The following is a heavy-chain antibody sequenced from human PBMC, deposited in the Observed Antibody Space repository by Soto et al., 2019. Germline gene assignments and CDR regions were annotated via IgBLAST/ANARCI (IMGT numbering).Heavy chain of an antibody. D-gene: IGHD2-15*01. CDR3: ATWRTFWVSYYFDF. Sequence: ASVKGSLKVAGYTLTQLSMQWGRQASGNGLEWIGGFDPEDGETIYAPKFQGRVTMTEDTSTDTAYMELSSLRSEDTAVYYCATWRTFWVSYYFDFWGQGTMVTVSS. CDR1: GYTLTQLS. J-gene: IGHJ4*02. CDR2: FDPEDGET. V-gene: IGHV1-24*01.